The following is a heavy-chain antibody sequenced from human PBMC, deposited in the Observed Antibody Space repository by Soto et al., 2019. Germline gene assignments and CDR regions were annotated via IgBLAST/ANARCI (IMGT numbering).Heavy chain of an antibody. D-gene: IGHD5-18*01. CDR3: AIRGYTYGYYFSY. CDR2: IFPVDSDT. CDR1: GYTFTSYR. Sequence: PGESLKISCKGSGYTFTSYRIGWVRQMPGKGLEWMGIIFPVDSDTTYSPSFQGQVTISADKSITTAYLQWSSLKASDTAMYYCAIRGYTYGYYFSYWGQGTLVTVSS. V-gene: IGHV5-51*01. J-gene: IGHJ4*02.